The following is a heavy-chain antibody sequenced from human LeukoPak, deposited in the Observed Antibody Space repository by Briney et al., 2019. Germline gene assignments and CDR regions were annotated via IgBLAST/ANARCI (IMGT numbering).Heavy chain of an antibody. CDR2: MNPNSANT. J-gene: IGHJ4*02. V-gene: IGHV1-8*01. Sequence: ASVKVSCKASVYTFTSDDINWVRQATGQGLEWMGWMNPNSANTGYAQKFQGRVTMTRDTSITTAYMALSSLTSEDTAVYYCARGPSYGSGSYNIYGIDYWGQGTLVTVSS. D-gene: IGHD3-10*01. CDR1: VYTFTSDD. CDR3: ARGPSYGSGSYNIYGIDY.